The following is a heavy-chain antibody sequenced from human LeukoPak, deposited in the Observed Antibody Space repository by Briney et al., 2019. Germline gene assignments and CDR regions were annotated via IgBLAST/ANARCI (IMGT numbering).Heavy chain of an antibody. J-gene: IGHJ4*02. V-gene: IGHV3-48*01. D-gene: IGHD6-13*01. CDR3: AKAKRTFSIAAAGKRGYYFDY. CDR1: GFTFSSYS. Sequence: GGSLRLSCAASGFTFSSYSMNWVRQAPGKGLEWVSYISSSSSTIYYADSVKGRFTISRDNSKNTLYLQMNSLRAEDTAVYYCAKAKRTFSIAAAGKRGYYFDYWGQGTLVTVSS. CDR2: ISSSSSTI.